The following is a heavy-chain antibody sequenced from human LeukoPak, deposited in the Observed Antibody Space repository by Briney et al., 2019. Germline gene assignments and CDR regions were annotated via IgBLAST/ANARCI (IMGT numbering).Heavy chain of an antibody. CDR2: ICSGSSYI. D-gene: IGHD1-26*01. J-gene: IGHJ3*02. CDR3: ARDLNRYSGTYCGSFDI. Sequence: GGSLRLSCAASGFTFSSYSMNWVRLAAGKGLEWVSSICSGSSYIYYADSVEGRFTISRDNAKNSLYLQMNSLRAEDTAVYYCARDLNRYSGTYCGSFDIWGPGTMVTVSS. CDR1: GFTFSSYS. V-gene: IGHV3-21*01.